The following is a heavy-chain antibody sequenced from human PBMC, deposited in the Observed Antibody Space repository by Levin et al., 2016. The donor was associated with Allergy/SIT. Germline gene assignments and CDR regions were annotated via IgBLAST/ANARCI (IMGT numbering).Heavy chain of an antibody. CDR1: GASIRNYY. Sequence: SETLSLTCTVSGASIRNYYWSWIRRPAGKGLEWIGRIYTTGNTIYNPSLKSRVVMSVDTSKNQFSLRLNSVTAADTAIYYCARDMGSHLGELALYFDYWGQGTLVVVSS. J-gene: IGHJ4*02. CDR2: IYTTGNT. V-gene: IGHV4-4*07. CDR3: ARDMGSHLGELALYFDY. D-gene: IGHD3-16*02.